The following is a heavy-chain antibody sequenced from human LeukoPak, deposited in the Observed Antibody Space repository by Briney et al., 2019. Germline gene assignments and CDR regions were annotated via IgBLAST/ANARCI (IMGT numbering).Heavy chain of an antibody. V-gene: IGHV4-61*01. D-gene: IGHD6-19*01. CDR1: GGSVSRGSYY. CDR3: AREEWLSPFHI. Sequence: SETLSLTCTLSGGSVSRGSYYWSWIRQPPGKGLEWIGYIHDSGSTNYNPSLKSRVTISADTSKNQFSLKLSSVTAADTAVYYCAREEWLSPFHIWGQGTMVTVSS. CDR2: IHDSGST. J-gene: IGHJ3*02.